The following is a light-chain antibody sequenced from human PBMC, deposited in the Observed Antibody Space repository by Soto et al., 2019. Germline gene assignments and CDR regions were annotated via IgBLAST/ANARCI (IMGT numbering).Light chain of an antibody. CDR1: SSNIGAGFD. CDR2: GNS. Sequence: VVTQPPSVSGAPGQRVTISCTGSSSNIGAGFDVHWYHQIAGTAPKLLIYGNSNRPSGVPDRFSGSKSGTSASLASNGRQAEDEAHYYCQSYDNSLSGSWVFGGGTKVTVL. CDR3: QSYDNSLSGSWV. V-gene: IGLV1-40*01. J-gene: IGLJ3*02.